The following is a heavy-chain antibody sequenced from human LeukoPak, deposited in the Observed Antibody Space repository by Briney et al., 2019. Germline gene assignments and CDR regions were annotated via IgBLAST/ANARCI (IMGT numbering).Heavy chain of an antibody. D-gene: IGHD2-2*01. CDR3: ARRRCSGTTCYGIDFDP. CDR1: GYTFTSYE. Sequence: GASVKVSCKASGYTFTSYEINWVRQATGQGLEWMGWMNPNSGNTGYAQTFQGRVSMTRNTSISTAYMELSSLRSEDTAVYYCARRRCSGTTCYGIDFDPWGQGTLVTVSS. V-gene: IGHV1-8*01. CDR2: MNPNSGNT. J-gene: IGHJ5*02.